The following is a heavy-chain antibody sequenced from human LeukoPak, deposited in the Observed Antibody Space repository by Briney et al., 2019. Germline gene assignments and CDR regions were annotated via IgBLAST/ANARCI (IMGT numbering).Heavy chain of an antibody. CDR3: AKGKQDLLKALDD. V-gene: IGHV3-23*01. Sequence: GGSLRLSCAASGFTFSSYAMTWVRQAPGKGLEWVSVISGSGGSTYHADSVKGRFTISRDNSKNTLYLQMNSLRADDTAVYYCAKGKQDLLKALDDWGQGTLVTVSS. CDR1: GFTFSSYA. J-gene: IGHJ4*02. CDR2: ISGSGGST. D-gene: IGHD2-15*01.